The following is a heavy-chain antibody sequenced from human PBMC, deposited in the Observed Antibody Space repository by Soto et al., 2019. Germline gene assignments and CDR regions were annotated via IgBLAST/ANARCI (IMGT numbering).Heavy chain of an antibody. V-gene: IGHV4-34*01. CDR3: ARLRFGKAFDI. CDR1: GGSFSDYY. Sequence: SETLSLTCAVYGGSFSDYYWSWIRQPPGKGLEWIGGIYLSGGTYYNPSLKSRVTISVDTSKNQFSLKLSSVTAADTAVYYCARLRFGKAFDIWGQGTMVTVSS. D-gene: IGHD3-10*01. J-gene: IGHJ3*02. CDR2: IYLSGGT.